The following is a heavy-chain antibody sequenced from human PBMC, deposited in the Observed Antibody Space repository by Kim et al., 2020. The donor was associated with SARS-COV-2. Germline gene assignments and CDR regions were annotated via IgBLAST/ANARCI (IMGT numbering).Heavy chain of an antibody. Sequence: YAQKFQGRVTMTRDTSISTAYMELSRLRSDDTAVYYCARAGGTAYTMPDYWGQGTLVTVSS. CDR3: ARAGGTAYTMPDY. J-gene: IGHJ4*02. D-gene: IGHD3-16*01. V-gene: IGHV1-2*02.